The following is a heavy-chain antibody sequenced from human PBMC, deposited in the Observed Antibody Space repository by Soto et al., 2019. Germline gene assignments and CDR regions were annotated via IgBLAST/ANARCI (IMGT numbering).Heavy chain of an antibody. V-gene: IGHV4-61*01. CDR2: IYYSGST. CDR1: GGSVSSGSYY. D-gene: IGHD3-10*01. J-gene: IGHJ6*02. CDR3: ARDKGVRYYGMDV. Sequence: PSETLSLTCTVSGGSVSSGSYYWSWIRQPPGKGLEWIGYIYYSGSTNYNPSLKSRVTISVDTSKNQFSLKLSSVTAADAAVYYCARDKGVRYYGMDVWGQGTTVTVS.